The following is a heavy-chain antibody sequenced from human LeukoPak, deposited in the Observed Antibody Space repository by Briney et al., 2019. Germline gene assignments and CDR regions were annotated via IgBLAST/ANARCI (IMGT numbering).Heavy chain of an antibody. Sequence: VSVKVSCKASGYTFTNFGITWVRQAPGQGLEWMGWIAPYNGDTHYTQSLQERVTMTTDTSTSTAYMELRSPRSDDTAVYYCASRNYYDTTGYYQFYFDYWGQGTLVTVSS. D-gene: IGHD3-22*01. V-gene: IGHV1-18*01. J-gene: IGHJ4*02. CDR3: ASRNYYDTTGYYQFYFDY. CDR2: IAPYNGDT. CDR1: GYTFTNFG.